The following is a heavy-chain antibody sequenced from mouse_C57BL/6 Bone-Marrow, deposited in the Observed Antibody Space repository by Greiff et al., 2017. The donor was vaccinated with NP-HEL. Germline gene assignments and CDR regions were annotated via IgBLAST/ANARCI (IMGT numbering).Heavy chain of an antibody. CDR2: ISSGGDYI. V-gene: IGHV5-9-1*02. CDR3: TRGSYDGFPY. Sequence: EVKLQESGEGLVKPGGSLKLSCAASGFTFSSYAMSWVRQTPEKRLEWVAYISSGGDYIYYADTVKGRFTISRDNARNTLYLQMSSLKSEDTAMYYCTRGSYDGFPYWGQGTLVTVSA. J-gene: IGHJ3*01. D-gene: IGHD2-3*01. CDR1: GFTFSSYA.